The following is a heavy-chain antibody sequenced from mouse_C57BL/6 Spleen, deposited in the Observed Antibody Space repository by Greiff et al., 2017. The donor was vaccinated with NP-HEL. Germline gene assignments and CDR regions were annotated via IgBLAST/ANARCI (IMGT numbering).Heavy chain of an antibody. CDR1: GYTFTRYW. D-gene: IGHD1-1*01. V-gene: IGHV1-55*01. Sequence: VPLQQPGAELMKPGASVKMSCKASGYTFTRYWITWVKQRPGHGLEWIGDIYPGSGSTNYNEKFKSKATLTVDTSSSTAYMQLSSLTAEDAAVYYCARGSITTVVADYEAMDYWGQGTSVTVSS. J-gene: IGHJ4*01. CDR2: IYPGSGST. CDR3: ARGSITTVVADYEAMDY.